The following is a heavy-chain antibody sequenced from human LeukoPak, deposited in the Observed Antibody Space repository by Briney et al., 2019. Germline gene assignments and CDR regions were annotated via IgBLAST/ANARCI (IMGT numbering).Heavy chain of an antibody. D-gene: IGHD6-19*01. CDR2: IYYSGST. CDR3: ARESGGYWFDP. CDR1: GGSISSYY. J-gene: IGHJ5*02. Sequence: SETLSLTCTVSGGSISSYYWSWIPQPPGKGLEWIGYIYYSGSTNYNPSLKSRVTISVDTSKNPFSLKLSSVTAADTAVYYCARESGGYWFDPWGQGTLVTVSS. V-gene: IGHV4-59*01.